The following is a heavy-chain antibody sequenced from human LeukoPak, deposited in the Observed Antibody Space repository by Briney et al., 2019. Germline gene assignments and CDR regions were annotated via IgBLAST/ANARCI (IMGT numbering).Heavy chain of an antibody. CDR3: AKSPRGGNLLWDY. V-gene: IGHV3-23*01. J-gene: IGHJ4*02. CDR1: GFTFSSYA. CDR2: ISGSGGST. Sequence: PGGSLRLSCAASGFTFSSYAMSWVRQAPGKGLEWVPAISGSGGSTYYADSVKGRFTISRDNSKNTLYLQMNSLRAEDTAVYYCAKSPRGGNLLWDYWGQGTLVTVSS. D-gene: IGHD4-23*01.